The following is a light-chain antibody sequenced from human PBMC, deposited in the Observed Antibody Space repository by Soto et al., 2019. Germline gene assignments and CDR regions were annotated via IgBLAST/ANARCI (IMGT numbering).Light chain of an antibody. Sequence: QYALTQPASVSGSPGQSITISCTGTSSDFGSYNLVSWYQQHPGKAPKLMIYEVTKRPSGVSYRFSGSRSGNTASLTISGLQAEDEADYYCCSYAASSTLLFGGGTKVTVL. CDR2: EVT. J-gene: IGLJ2*01. CDR3: CSYAASSTLL. CDR1: SSDFGSYNL. V-gene: IGLV2-23*02.